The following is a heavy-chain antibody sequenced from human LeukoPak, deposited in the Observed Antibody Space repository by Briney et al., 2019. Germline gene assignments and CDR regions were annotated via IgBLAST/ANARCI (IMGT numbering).Heavy chain of an antibody. V-gene: IGHV4-59*08. Sequence: SETLSLTCTVSGGSISSYYWSWIRQPPGKGLEWIGYIYYSGSTNYNPSLKSRVTISVDTSKNQFSLKLSSVTAADTAVYYCARATVLLWFGANFDYWGQGTLVTVSS. D-gene: IGHD3-10*01. CDR1: GGSISSYY. CDR3: ARATVLLWFGANFDY. CDR2: IYYSGST. J-gene: IGHJ4*02.